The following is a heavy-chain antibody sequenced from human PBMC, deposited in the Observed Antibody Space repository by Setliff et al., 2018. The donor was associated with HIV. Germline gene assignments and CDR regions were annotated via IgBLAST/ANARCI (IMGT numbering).Heavy chain of an antibody. V-gene: IGHV4-38-2*01. CDR3: ARTWLHYGADIPRFDP. Sequence: LSLTCVVSGYSINSDFYWGWLRQPPGMGPESPGRGLEWIGHIYHSGSTYYNPSLNSRVTMSIDMSKNQFSLSLTSVTAADTAIYYCARTWLHYGADIPRFDPWGQGVLVTVSS. D-gene: IGHD4-17*01. CDR1: GYSINSDFY. J-gene: IGHJ5*02. CDR2: IYHSGST.